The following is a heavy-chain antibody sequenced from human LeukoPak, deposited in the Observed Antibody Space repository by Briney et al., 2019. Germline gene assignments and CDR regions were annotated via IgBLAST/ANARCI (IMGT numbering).Heavy chain of an antibody. CDR3: AKNGLGQWLVPFDY. V-gene: IGHV3-30*18. CDR1: GFTFSSYE. J-gene: IGHJ4*02. Sequence: GGSLRLSCAASGFTFSSYEMNWVRQAPGKGLEWVAVISYDGSNKYYADSVKGRFTISRDNSKNTLYLQMNSLRAEDTAVYYCAKNGLGQWLVPFDYWGQGTLVTVSS. D-gene: IGHD6-19*01. CDR2: ISYDGSNK.